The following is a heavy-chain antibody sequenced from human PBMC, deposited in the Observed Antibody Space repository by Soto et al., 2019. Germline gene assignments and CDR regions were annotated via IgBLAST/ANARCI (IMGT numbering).Heavy chain of an antibody. V-gene: IGHV3-30*18. CDR3: AKVDNMVRGVIDSNLIGLSDY. CDR1: GFTFGIYG. Sequence: PGRSLRLSCAASGFTFGIYGMHWVGQAPDKGLEWVAVISYDGSNKYYADSVKGRFTISRDNSKNTLYLQMNSLRAEDTAVYYCAKVDNMVRGVIDSNLIGLSDYWGQEILVIV. D-gene: IGHD3-10*01. J-gene: IGHJ4*02. CDR2: ISYDGSNK.